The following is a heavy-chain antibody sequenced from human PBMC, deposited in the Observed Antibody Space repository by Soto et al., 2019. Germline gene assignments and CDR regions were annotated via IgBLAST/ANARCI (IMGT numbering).Heavy chain of an antibody. D-gene: IGHD1-1*01. J-gene: IGHJ3*01. CDR3: AGVMATIGTNAFDL. CDR2: IYSSGST. CDR1: GCSIRSGDYY. V-gene: IGHV4-30-4*01. Sequence: SETLSLPRPVSGCSIRSGDYYWSWIRQPPGKGLEWIGYIYSSGSTYYNPSLKSRVTISVDTSKNQFSLKRSSVTAADTAVYYCAGVMATIGTNAFDLWGQGRMVTVSS.